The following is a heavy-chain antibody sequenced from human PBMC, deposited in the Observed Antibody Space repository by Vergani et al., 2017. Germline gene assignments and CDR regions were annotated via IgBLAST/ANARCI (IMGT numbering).Heavy chain of an antibody. J-gene: IGHJ4*02. D-gene: IGHD3-22*01. V-gene: IGHV4-39*07. CDR3: ARLDSSCYSDY. Sequence: QLQLQESGPGLVKPSETLSLTCTVSGGSISSSSYYWGWIRQPPGKGLEWIGSIYYSGSTYYNPSLKSRVTISVDTSKNQFSLKLSSVTAADTAVYYCARLDSSCYSDYWGQGTLVTVSS. CDR1: GGSISSSSYY. CDR2: IYYSGST.